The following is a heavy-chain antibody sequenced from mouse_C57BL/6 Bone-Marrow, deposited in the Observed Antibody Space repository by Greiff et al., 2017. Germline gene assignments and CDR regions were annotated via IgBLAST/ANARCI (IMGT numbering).Heavy chain of an antibody. V-gene: IGHV1-69*01. D-gene: IGHD1-1*01. J-gene: IGHJ4*01. CDR3: ARGYYSSSYDYYAMDY. CDR2: IDPSDSYT. Sequence: QVQLQQSGAELVMPGASVKLSCKASGYTFTSYWMHWVKQRPGQGLEWIGEIDPSDSYTNYNQKFKGKSTLTVDKSSSTAYMQLSSLTSEDSAVYYCARGYYSSSYDYYAMDYWGQGTSVTVSS. CDR1: GYTFTSYW.